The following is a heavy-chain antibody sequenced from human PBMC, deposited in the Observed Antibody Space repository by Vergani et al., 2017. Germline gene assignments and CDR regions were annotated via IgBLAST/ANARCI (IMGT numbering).Heavy chain of an antibody. J-gene: IGHJ4*02. CDR3: ARGRDYIWGREALTY. Sequence: EVQLVESGGGLVQPGRSLRLSCAASGFTFDDYAMHWVRQAPGKGLVWVSRINSDGSSTSYADSVKGRFTISRDNAKNTLYLQMNSLRAEDTAVYYCARGRDYIWGREALTYWGQGTLVTVSS. CDR2: INSDGSST. V-gene: IGHV3-74*02. D-gene: IGHD3-16*01. CDR1: GFTFDDYA.